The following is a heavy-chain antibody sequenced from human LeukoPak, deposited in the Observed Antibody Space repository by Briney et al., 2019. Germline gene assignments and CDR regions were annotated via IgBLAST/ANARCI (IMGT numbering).Heavy chain of an antibody. Sequence: EPSETLSLTCAVYGGSFSGYYWSWIRQPPGKGLEWIGEINHSGSTNYNPSLKSRVTISVDTSKNQFSLKLSSVTAADTAVYYCARFIGSGWYGNWFDPWGQGTLVIVSS. J-gene: IGHJ5*02. V-gene: IGHV4-34*01. CDR1: GGSFSGYY. CDR3: ARFIGSGWYGNWFDP. CDR2: INHSGST. D-gene: IGHD6-19*01.